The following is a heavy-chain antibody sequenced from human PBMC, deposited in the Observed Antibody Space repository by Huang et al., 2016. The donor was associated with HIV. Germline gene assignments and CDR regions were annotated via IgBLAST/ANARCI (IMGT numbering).Heavy chain of an antibody. CDR3: ARAIVVAAKIGYFDY. CDR2: ISLSSKYI. CDR1: GFNFDTYT. V-gene: IGHV3-21*01. D-gene: IGHD2-15*01. Sequence: EVQLVESGGGLVKPGGSLRLSCAASGFNFDTYTMSWVRQAPGKGLEWVSSISLSSKYIYYADSVEGRFTISRDNAKNSVYLQMNSLRAEDPAVYYCARAIVVAAKIGYFDYWCQGALVTVSS. J-gene: IGHJ4*02.